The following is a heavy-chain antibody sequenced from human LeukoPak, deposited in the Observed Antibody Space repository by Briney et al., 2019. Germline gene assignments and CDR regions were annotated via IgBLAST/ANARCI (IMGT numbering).Heavy chain of an antibody. V-gene: IGHV3-48*02. Sequence: WVSYISIGSSTIYYADSVKGRFTISRDNAKNSLYLQMNSLRDEDTAVYYCARDKQLGFDYWGQGTLVTVSS. CDR2: ISIGSSTI. J-gene: IGHJ4*02. CDR3: ARDKQLGFDY. D-gene: IGHD6-6*01.